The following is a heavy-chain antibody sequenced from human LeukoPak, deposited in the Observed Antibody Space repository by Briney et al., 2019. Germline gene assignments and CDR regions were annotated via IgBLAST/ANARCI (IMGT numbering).Heavy chain of an antibody. CDR2: IYYSGST. J-gene: IGHJ5*02. CDR1: GGSISSSSYY. D-gene: IGHD3-10*01. CDR3: AREGSGSYYNWFDP. Sequence: PSETLSLTCTVSGGSISSSSYYWGWIRQPPGKGLEWIGSIYYSGSTNYNPSLKSRVTISVDTSKNQFSLKLSSVTAADTAVYYCAREGSGSYYNWFDPWGQGTLVTVSS. V-gene: IGHV4-39*07.